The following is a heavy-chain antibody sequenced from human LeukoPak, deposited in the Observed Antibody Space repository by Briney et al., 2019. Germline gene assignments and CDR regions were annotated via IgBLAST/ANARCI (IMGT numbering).Heavy chain of an antibody. CDR2: ISSSSSTI. D-gene: IGHD3-10*01. CDR1: GFTFSSYS. J-gene: IGHJ3*02. Sequence: GGSLRLSCAASGFTFSSYSMNWVRQAPGKGLEWVSYISSSSSTIYYADSVKGRFTISRDNAKNSLYLQMNSLRAEDTAVYYCARVPPPWFGPPSGAFDIWGQGTMVTVSS. V-gene: IGHV3-48*04. CDR3: ARVPPPWFGPPSGAFDI.